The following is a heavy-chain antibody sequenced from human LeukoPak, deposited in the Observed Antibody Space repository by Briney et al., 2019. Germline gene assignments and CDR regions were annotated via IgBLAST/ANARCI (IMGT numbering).Heavy chain of an antibody. Sequence: PSETLSLTCTVSGGSISSSSYYWGWIRQPPGKGLEWIGGIYYSGSTYYNPSLKSRVTISVDTSKDQFSLKLSSVTAVDTAVYYCARVPVRGVISYWGQGTLVTVSS. CDR1: GGSISSSSYY. J-gene: IGHJ4*02. D-gene: IGHD3-10*02. CDR3: ARVPVRGVISY. CDR2: IYYSGST. V-gene: IGHV4-39*07.